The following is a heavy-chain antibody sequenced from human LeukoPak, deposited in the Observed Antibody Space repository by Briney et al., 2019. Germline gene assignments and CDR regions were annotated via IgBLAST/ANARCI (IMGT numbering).Heavy chain of an antibody. D-gene: IGHD5-18*01. CDR1: GFTFSSYA. CDR2: ISYDGSNK. CDR3: ARGISGYSYGYFDY. J-gene: IGHJ4*02. Sequence: GGSLRLSCAASGFTFSSYAMHWVRQAPGKGLEWVAVISYDGSNKYYADSVKGRFTISRDNAKNSLYLQMNSLRAEDTAVYYCARGISGYSYGYFDYWGQGTLVTVSS. V-gene: IGHV3-30*04.